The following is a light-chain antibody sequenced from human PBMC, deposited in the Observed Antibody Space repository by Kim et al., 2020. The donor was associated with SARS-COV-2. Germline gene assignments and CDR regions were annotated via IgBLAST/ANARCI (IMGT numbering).Light chain of an antibody. CDR2: ATS. CDR1: QSISSY. J-gene: IGKJ2*01. V-gene: IGKV1-39*01. CDR3: HQSYSTPYA. Sequence: SASVRYRVTLSCRASQSISSYLNLYQQKPGKAPKLLIYATSSLQSGVPTSFSGSRSGTDFTLTISSLQPEDFATYYCHQSYSTPYAFGQGTKLEI.